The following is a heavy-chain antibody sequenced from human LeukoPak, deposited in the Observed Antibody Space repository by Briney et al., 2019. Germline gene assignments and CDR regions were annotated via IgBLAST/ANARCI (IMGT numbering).Heavy chain of an antibody. Sequence: SETLSLTCTVSGDSISSGYYWSWIRQPPGKGLEWIGEINHSGSTNYNPSLKSRVTISVDTSKNQFSLKLSSVTAADTAAYYCARISVATGRDYWGQGTLVTVSS. CDR2: INHSGST. CDR1: GDSISSGYY. V-gene: IGHV4-34*01. J-gene: IGHJ4*02. D-gene: IGHD5-12*01. CDR3: ARISVATGRDY.